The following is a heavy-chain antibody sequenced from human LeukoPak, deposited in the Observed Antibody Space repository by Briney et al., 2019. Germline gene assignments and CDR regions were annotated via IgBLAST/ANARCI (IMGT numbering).Heavy chain of an antibody. D-gene: IGHD3-22*01. J-gene: IGHJ4*02. CDR2: MSKSGSAI. Sequence: GGSLRLSCAASGFTFSNYEMNWVRQAPGKGLEWVSYMSKSGSAIYYADSVKGRFTISRDNAKNSLYLQLNSLRAEDTAVYYCARAHYFDTSGYFLDYWGQGTLVTVSS. CDR3: ARAHYFDTSGYFLDY. CDR1: GFTFSNYE. V-gene: IGHV3-48*03.